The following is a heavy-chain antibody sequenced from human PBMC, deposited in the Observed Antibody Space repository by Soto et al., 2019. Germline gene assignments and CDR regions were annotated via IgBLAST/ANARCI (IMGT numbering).Heavy chain of an antibody. CDR1: GFTFRNYA. CDR2: ISGRDGGT. V-gene: IGHV3-23*01. J-gene: IGHJ4*02. Sequence: GGSLRLSCAASGFTFRNYAMTCVRQAPGKGLEWVSLISGRDGGTHYADSVKGRFTISRDNSENMLYLQMNSLRAEDTAVYFCVKGGANREPYDGDCLKEWGQGTLVSVSS. D-gene: IGHD2-21*02. CDR3: VKGGANREPYDGDCLKE.